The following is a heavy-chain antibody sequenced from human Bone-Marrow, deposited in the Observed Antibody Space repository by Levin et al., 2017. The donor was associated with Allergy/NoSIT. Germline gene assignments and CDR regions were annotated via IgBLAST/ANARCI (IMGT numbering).Heavy chain of an antibody. D-gene: IGHD3-16*01. J-gene: IGHJ4*02. CDR2: IYTGDSDT. CDR3: ARQGGNQTLGFDY. CDR1: GYKFANYW. V-gene: IGHV5-51*01. Sequence: GESLKISCKASGYKFANYWIAWVRQMPGKGLEWMGIIYTGDSDTRYSPSFQGQVTISADESTATAYLPLSSLKASDTAMYYWARQGGNQTLGFDYWGQGTLVTVSS.